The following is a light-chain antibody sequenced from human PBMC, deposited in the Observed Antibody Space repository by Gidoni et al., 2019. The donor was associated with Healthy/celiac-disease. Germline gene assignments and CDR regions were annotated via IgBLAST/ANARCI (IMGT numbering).Light chain of an antibody. V-gene: IGKV1-39*01. Sequence: DIQMTQSPSSLSASVGDRVTITCRASQSISSHLHWYQQKPGKAPKLLIYAASSLQSGVPSRFSGSGSGTDFTLTISSLQPEDFATYYWQQSYSTPLTFDGGTKVEIK. J-gene: IGKJ4*01. CDR3: QQSYSTPLT. CDR1: QSISSH. CDR2: AAS.